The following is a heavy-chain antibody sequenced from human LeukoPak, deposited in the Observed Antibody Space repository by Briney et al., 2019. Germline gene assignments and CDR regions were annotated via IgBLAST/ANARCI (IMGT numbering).Heavy chain of an antibody. CDR3: ARVESGSCSNTRCRNIDY. Sequence: ESLSLSCAASGFTFRNYWLHWVRQPPGQGLVLVSRMNIDGTDTSYADSVKGRFTISRDNAKNTLYLQMSSLRAEDTAVYYCARVESGSCSNTRCRNIDYWGQGTLVTVSS. CDR1: GFTFRNYW. J-gene: IGHJ4*02. CDR2: MNIDGTDT. D-gene: IGHD2-2*01. V-gene: IGHV3-74*01.